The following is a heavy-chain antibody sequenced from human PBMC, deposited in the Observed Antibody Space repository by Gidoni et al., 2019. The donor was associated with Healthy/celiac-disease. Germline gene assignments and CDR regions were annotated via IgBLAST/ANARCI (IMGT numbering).Heavy chain of an antibody. J-gene: IGHJ6*02. CDR2: IYYSGST. Sequence: QLQLQESGPGLVKPSETLSLTCTVSGGSISSSSYYWGWIRQPPGKGLEWIGSIYYSGSTYYNPSLKSRVTISVDTSKNQFSLKLSSVTAADTAVYYCARVHRDRYSSSFDYYYGMDVWGQGTTVTVSS. D-gene: IGHD6-6*01. CDR1: GGSISSSSYY. V-gene: IGHV4-39*01. CDR3: ARVHRDRYSSSFDYYYGMDV.